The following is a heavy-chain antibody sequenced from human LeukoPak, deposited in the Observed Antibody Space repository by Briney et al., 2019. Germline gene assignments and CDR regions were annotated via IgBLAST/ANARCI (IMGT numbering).Heavy chain of an antibody. V-gene: IGHV4-30-4*01. J-gene: IGHJ4*02. CDR3: ARSYSGSGDWLY. CDR1: GGSISSGDYY. Sequence: SETLSLTCTVSGGSISSGDYYWSWIRQPPGKGLEWIGYIYYSGSTYYNPSLKSRVTISVDTSKNQFSLKLTFVSAADTAVYYCARSYSGSGDWLYWGQGTLVTVSS. CDR2: IYYSGST. D-gene: IGHD1-26*01.